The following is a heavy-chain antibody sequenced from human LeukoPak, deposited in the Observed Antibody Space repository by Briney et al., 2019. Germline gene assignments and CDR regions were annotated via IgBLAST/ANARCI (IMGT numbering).Heavy chain of an antibody. V-gene: IGHV4-59*12. CDR1: SGSIGSYY. CDR2: IYYSGST. Sequence: SETLSLTCTVSSGSIGSYYWTWIRQPPGKTLEWIGYIYYSGSTNYNPSLKSRVTISVDTSKNQFSLKLSSVTAADTAVYYCAREKGDILTGPAPYFDYWGQGTLVTVSS. CDR3: AREKGDILTGPAPYFDY. D-gene: IGHD3-9*01. J-gene: IGHJ4*02.